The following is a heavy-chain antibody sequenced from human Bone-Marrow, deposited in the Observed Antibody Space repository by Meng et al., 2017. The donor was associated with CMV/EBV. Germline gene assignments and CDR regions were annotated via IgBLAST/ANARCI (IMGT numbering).Heavy chain of an antibody. Sequence: ESLKISCAASEFTFSKSWMSWVRQAPGKGLEWVANIKEDGSEKFYVDSAKGRFTISRDNAKSSLFLEMNSLRAEDTAVYYCVRVSGTSSQYRPMDVWGQGSTVTVSS. CDR1: EFTFSKSW. D-gene: IGHD3-10*01. CDR2: IKEDGSEK. V-gene: IGHV3-7*01. J-gene: IGHJ6*02. CDR3: VRVSGTSSQYRPMDV.